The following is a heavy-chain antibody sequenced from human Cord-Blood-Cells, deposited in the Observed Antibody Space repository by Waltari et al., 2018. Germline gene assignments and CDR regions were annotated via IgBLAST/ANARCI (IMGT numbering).Heavy chain of an antibody. J-gene: IGHJ4*02. CDR2: ISSSGSTI. CDR1: GFTFSSFE. CDR3: ARDERSSSWYY. D-gene: IGHD6-13*01. V-gene: IGHV3-48*03. Sequence: EVQLVESGGGLVQPGGSLRLSCAASGFTFSSFEMKWVRQAPGKGLEWVSYISSSGSTIYYADSVKGRFTISRDNAKNSLYLQMNSLRAEDTAVYYCARDERSSSWYYWGQGTLVTVSS.